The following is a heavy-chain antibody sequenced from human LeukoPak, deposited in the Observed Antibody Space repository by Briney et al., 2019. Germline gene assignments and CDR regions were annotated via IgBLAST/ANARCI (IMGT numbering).Heavy chain of an antibody. CDR2: ISAGGGST. CDR3: AKGRTTVTTNNYYGMDV. V-gene: IGHV3-23*01. Sequence: GGSLRLSCAASGFTFSSYAMSWVRQAPGKGLEWVSVISAGGGSTYYADSVKGRFTICRDNSKNTLYLQMNSLRAEDTAVYYCAKGRTTVTTNNYYGMDVWGQGTTVTVSS. CDR1: GFTFSSYA. J-gene: IGHJ6*02. D-gene: IGHD4-11*01.